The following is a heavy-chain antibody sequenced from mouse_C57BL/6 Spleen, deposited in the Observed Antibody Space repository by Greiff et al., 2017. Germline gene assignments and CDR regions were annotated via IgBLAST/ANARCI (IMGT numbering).Heavy chain of an antibody. Sequence: QVQLQQPGAELVRPGSSVKLSCKASGYTFTSYWMHWVKQRPIQGLEWIGNIDPSDSETHYNQKFKDKATLTVDKSSSTAYMQLSSLTSEDSAVYYCASYYGSSYRFAYWGQGTLVTVSA. V-gene: IGHV1-52*01. D-gene: IGHD1-1*01. CDR1: GYTFTSYW. CDR3: ASYYGSSYRFAY. J-gene: IGHJ3*01. CDR2: IDPSDSET.